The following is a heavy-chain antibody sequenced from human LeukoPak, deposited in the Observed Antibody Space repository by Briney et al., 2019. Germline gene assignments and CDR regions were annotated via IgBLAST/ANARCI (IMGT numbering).Heavy chain of an antibody. CDR2: IYYSGNT. D-gene: IGHD3/OR15-3a*01. CDR1: GVSISSSNSY. J-gene: IGHJ4*02. Sequence: SETLSLTCTVSGVSISSSNSYWGWIRQPPGKGLEWIGSIYYSGNTYNASLKSQVSISIDTSKNQFSLRLTSVTAADTAVYYCARQTGSGLFILPGGQGTLVTVSS. CDR3: ARQTGSGLFILP. V-gene: IGHV4-39*01.